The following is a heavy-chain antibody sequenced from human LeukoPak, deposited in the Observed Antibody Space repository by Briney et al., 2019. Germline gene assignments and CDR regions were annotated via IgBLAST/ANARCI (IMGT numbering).Heavy chain of an antibody. CDR3: AKGALGYCSSTSCPPGY. Sequence: GGSLRLSCAASGFTFSSYAMSWVRQAPGKGLEWVSAISGSGGSTYYADSVKGRFTISRDNSKNTLYLQMNSLRAEDTAVYYCAKGALGYCSSTSCPPGYWGQGTLVIVSS. CDR1: GFTFSSYA. J-gene: IGHJ4*02. D-gene: IGHD2-2*01. V-gene: IGHV3-23*01. CDR2: ISGSGGST.